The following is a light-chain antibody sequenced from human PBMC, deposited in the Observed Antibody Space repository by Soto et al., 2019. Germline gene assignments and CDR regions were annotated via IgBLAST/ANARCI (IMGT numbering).Light chain of an antibody. CDR1: SSNIGSNY. V-gene: IGLV1-47*01. CDR3: ATWDDTLSGPV. CDR2: RND. Sequence: QSVLTQPPSASGTPGQRVTISCSGSSSNIGSNYVYWYQQLPGTAPKLLIYRNDQRPSGVPDRLSGSKSGTSASLAISGLRSEDEADYYCATWDDTLSGPVFGGGTQLTVL. J-gene: IGLJ7*01.